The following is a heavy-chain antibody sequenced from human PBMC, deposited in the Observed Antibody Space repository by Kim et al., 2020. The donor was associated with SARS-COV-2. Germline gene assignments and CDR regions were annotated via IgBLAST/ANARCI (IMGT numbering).Heavy chain of an antibody. V-gene: IGHV3-30*03. CDR3: ACDYSEFDPFDD. J-gene: IGHJ4*02. D-gene: IGHD4-4*01. Sequence: NYYADSVKDRIIISRDNSKKTLWLQKNSLRADDSGVYYCACDYSEFDPFDDWGQGTRVTVSS. CDR2: N.